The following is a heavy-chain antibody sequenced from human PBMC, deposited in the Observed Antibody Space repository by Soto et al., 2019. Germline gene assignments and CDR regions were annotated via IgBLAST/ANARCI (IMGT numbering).Heavy chain of an antibody. V-gene: IGHV4-30-2*01. CDR2: IYQSGST. CDR3: ARADYNDYFDS. J-gene: IGHJ4*02. Sequence: TLSLTCAVSGVSMNTGGYSWNWIRQPPGKGLEWMGHIYQSGSTYYNPSLKSRVTISLDMSKNQFSLELTSMTPADTAVYYCARADYNDYFDSWGPGTPVTVSS. CDR1: GVSMNTGGYS. D-gene: IGHD4-4*01.